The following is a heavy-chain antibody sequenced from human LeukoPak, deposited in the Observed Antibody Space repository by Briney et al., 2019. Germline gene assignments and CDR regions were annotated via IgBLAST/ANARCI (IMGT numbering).Heavy chain of an antibody. J-gene: IGHJ4*02. D-gene: IGHD3-10*01. CDR3: ARVPGDY. CDR1: GFTVSSNH. Sequence: GGSLRLSCAASGFTVSSNHMNWVRQAPGKGLEWVSSISTGSSYIYYADSVKGRFTISRDNAKNSLYLQMDSLRAEDTALYYCARVPGDYWGQGTLVTVSS. CDR2: ISTGSSYI. V-gene: IGHV3-21*01.